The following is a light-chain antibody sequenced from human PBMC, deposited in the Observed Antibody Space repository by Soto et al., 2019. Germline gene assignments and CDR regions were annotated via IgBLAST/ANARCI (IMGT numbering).Light chain of an antibody. J-gene: IGKJ1*01. CDR2: AAS. V-gene: IGKV1-39*01. Sequence: DIQMTQSPSSLSAFVGGRVTITCRVSQRISNNLNWYQQKPGKSPKLLIYAASSLASGVPSRFGGSGSGTDFTLTVTNLQPEDFATYFCQQSSSSPWTFGHGTKVEV. CDR1: QRISNN. CDR3: QQSSSSPWT.